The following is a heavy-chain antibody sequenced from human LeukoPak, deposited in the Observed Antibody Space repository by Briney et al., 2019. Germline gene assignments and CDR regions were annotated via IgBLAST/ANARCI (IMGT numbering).Heavy chain of an antibody. Sequence: SQTLSLTCTVSGGSISSGGYYWSWIRQHPGKGLEWIGYIYYSGSTNYNPSLKSRVTISVDTSKNQFSLKLSSVTAADTAVYYCARGGSYGSTGFDPWGQGTLVTVSS. V-gene: IGHV4-31*03. CDR2: IYYSGST. CDR1: GGSISSGGYY. D-gene: IGHD5-18*01. J-gene: IGHJ5*02. CDR3: ARGGSYGSTGFDP.